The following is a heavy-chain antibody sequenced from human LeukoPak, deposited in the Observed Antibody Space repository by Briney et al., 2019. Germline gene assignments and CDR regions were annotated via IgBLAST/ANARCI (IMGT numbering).Heavy chain of an antibody. V-gene: IGHV3-9*01. D-gene: IGHD3-16*01. CDR2: INWNSDSI. J-gene: IGHJ4*02. CDR3: VKDIVGSGESYYYDY. Sequence: GRSLRLSCAASGFTFDDYAMHWVWQAPGKGLEWVSGINWNSDSIAYADSVKGRFTISRDNAKNSLYLQMNSLRAEDTALYYCVKDIVGSGESYYYDYWGQGTLVTVSS. CDR1: GFTFDDYA.